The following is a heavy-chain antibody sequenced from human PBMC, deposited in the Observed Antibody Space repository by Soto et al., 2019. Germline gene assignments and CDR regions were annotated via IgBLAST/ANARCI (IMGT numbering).Heavy chain of an antibody. CDR2: IIPIFGTA. CDR3: AREVVVVPAASPSYYYYGMDV. CDR1: GGTFSSYA. J-gene: IGHJ6*02. D-gene: IGHD2-2*01. Sequence: SVKFSCKASGGTFSSYAISWVRQAPGQGLEWMGGIIPIFGTANYAQKFQVRVTITADKSTSTAYMELSSLRSEDTAVYYCAREVVVVPAASPSYYYYGMDVWGQGTTVTVSS. V-gene: IGHV1-69*06.